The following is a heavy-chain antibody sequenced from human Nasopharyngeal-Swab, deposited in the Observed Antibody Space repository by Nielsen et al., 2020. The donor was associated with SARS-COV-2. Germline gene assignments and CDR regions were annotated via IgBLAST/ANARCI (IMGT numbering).Heavy chain of an antibody. D-gene: IGHD6-19*01. CDR3: ASSSVAGTFGRYNWFDP. J-gene: IGHJ5*02. CDR2: IYYSGST. V-gene: IGHV4-31*03. Sequence: SETLSLTCTVSGGSISSGGYYWSWIRQHPGKGLEWIGYIYYSGSTYYNPSLKSRVTISVDTSKNQFSLKLSSVTAADTAVYYCASSSVAGTFGRYNWFDPWGQGTLVTVSS. CDR1: GGSISSGGYY.